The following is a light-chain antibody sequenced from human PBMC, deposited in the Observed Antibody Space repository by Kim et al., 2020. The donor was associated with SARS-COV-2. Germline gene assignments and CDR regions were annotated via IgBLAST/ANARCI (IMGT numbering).Light chain of an antibody. CDR1: RSISNN. Sequence: VSPGERVTLSCRASRSISNNLAWYQQKPGQPPRLLIYDVSFRATGIPARFSGSGSGTEFTLTISSLQSEDFADYYCQQYNNWPPCTFGGGTKLEI. J-gene: IGKJ4*01. CDR3: QQYNNWPPCT. V-gene: IGKV3-15*01. CDR2: DVS.